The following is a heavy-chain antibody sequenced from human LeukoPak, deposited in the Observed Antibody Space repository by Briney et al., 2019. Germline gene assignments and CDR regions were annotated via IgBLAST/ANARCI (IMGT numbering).Heavy chain of an antibody. V-gene: IGHV1-18*01. Sequence: ATVTVSCKASGYTFTSYGISWVRQAPGQGLEWMGWISAYNGNTNYAQKLEGRVTMSTDTSTSTAYMELRSLRSDDTAVYHCARDDGSGNPDYWGQGALVTVSS. J-gene: IGHJ4*02. CDR2: ISAYNGNT. CDR1: GYTFTSYG. D-gene: IGHD3-3*01. CDR3: ARDDGSGNPDY.